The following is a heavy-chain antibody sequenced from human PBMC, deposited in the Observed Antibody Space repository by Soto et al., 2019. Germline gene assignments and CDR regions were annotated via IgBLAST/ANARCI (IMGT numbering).Heavy chain of an antibody. CDR1: GYTFTSYD. D-gene: IGHD2-15*01. CDR3: ARGGEDCSGGSCYLWFDP. Sequence: QVQLVQSGAEVKKPGASVKVSCKASGYTFTSYDINWVRQATGQGLEWMGWMNPHSGNTGFAQKFQGRVTMPRNTAINTAYMDLSSLRSEDTAVYYCARGGEDCSGGSCYLWFDPWGQGTLVTVSS. CDR2: MNPHSGNT. J-gene: IGHJ5*02. V-gene: IGHV1-8*01.